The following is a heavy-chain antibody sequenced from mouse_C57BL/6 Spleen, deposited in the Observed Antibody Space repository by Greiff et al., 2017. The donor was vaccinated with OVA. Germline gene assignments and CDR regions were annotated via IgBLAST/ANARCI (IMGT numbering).Heavy chain of an antibody. Sequence: EVKLMESGGGLVKPGGSLKLSCAASGFTFSDYGMHWVRQAPEKGLEWVAYISSGSSTIYYADTVKGRFTISRDNDKNTLFLQMTSLRSEDTAMYYCARSYGYDDYFDYWGQGTTLTVSS. D-gene: IGHD2-2*01. V-gene: IGHV5-17*01. CDR3: ARSYGYDDYFDY. J-gene: IGHJ2*01. CDR2: ISSGSSTI. CDR1: GFTFSDYG.